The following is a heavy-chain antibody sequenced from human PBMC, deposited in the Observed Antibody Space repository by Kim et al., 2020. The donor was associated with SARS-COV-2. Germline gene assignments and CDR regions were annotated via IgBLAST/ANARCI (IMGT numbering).Heavy chain of an antibody. CDR2: FDPEDGET. CDR1: GYTLTELS. CDR3: ATGGHSGSYSYAFDI. D-gene: IGHD1-26*01. J-gene: IGHJ3*02. Sequence: ASVKVSCKVSGYTLTELSMHWVRQAPGKGLEWMGGFDPEDGETIYAQKFQGRVTMTEDTSTDTAYMELSSLRSEDTAVYYCATGGHSGSYSYAFDIWGQGTMVTVSS. V-gene: IGHV1-24*01.